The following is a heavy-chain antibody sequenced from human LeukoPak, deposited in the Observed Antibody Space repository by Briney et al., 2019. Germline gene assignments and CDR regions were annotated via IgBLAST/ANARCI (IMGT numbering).Heavy chain of an antibody. CDR2: ISAYNGNT. Sequence: GASVKVSCKASGYTFTGYYMHWVRQAPGQGLEWMGWISAYNGNTNYAQKLQDRVTMTTDTSTSTAYMELRSLRSDDTAVYYCARDLDSIVVVTAIQGYWGQGTLVTVSS. V-gene: IGHV1-18*04. CDR3: ARDLDSIVVVTAIQGY. CDR1: GYTFTGYY. J-gene: IGHJ4*02. D-gene: IGHD2-21*02.